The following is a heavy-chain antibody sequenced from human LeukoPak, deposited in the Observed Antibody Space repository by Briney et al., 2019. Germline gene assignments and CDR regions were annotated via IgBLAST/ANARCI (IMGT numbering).Heavy chain of an antibody. V-gene: IGHV6-1*01. Sequence: SQTLSLTCAISGNSVSSNSAAWTWIRQSPSRGLEWLGRTYYRSKWYNDYAVSVKSRITINPDTSKNQFSLQLNSVTPEDTAVYYCARTYYYGSGTYRGWYIDLWGRGTLVTVSS. J-gene: IGHJ2*01. D-gene: IGHD3-10*01. CDR2: TYYRSKWYN. CDR3: ARTYYYGSGTYRGWYIDL. CDR1: GNSVSSNSAA.